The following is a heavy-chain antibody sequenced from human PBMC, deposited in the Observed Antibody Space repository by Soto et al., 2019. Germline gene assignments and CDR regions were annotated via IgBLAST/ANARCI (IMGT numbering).Heavy chain of an antibody. J-gene: IGHJ4*02. CDR3: ARGRTDQYYDILTGYYYDYFDY. D-gene: IGHD3-9*01. Sequence: GGSLRLSSADSGFTFSSYTMNWVRPAPGKGLERVSSISSSSSYIYYADSVKGRFTISRDNAKNSLYLQMNSLRAEDTAVYYCARGRTDQYYDILTGYYYDYFDYWGQGTLVTVSS. CDR1: GFTFSSYT. CDR2: ISSSSSYI. V-gene: IGHV3-21*01.